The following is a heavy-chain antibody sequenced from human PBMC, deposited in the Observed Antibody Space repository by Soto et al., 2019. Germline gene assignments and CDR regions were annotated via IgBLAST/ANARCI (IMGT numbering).Heavy chain of an antibody. CDR2: INPNSGGT. Sequence: ASVKVSCKASGYTFTGYYMHWVRQAPGQGLEWMGWINPNSGGTNYAQKFQGWVTMTRDTSISTAYMELSRLRSDDTAVYYCAKDHYGSAIYGMDVWGQGTTVTVSS. CDR3: AKDHYGSAIYGMDV. CDR1: GYTFTGYY. J-gene: IGHJ6*02. V-gene: IGHV1-2*04. D-gene: IGHD3-10*01.